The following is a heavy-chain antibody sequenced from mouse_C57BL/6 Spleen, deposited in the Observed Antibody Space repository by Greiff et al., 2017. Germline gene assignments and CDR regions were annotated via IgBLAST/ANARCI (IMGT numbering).Heavy chain of an antibody. CDR3: ANLWGAY. V-gene: IGHV1-76*01. Sequence: QVQLQQSGAELVRPGASVKLSCKASGYTFTDYYINWVKQRPGQGLEWIARIYPGSGNTYYKEKFKGKVTLTAEKSSSTAYMQLSSLTSEDSAVYFCANLWGAYWGQGTLVTVSA. CDR2: IYPGSGNT. J-gene: IGHJ3*01. D-gene: IGHD1-1*02. CDR1: GYTFTDYY.